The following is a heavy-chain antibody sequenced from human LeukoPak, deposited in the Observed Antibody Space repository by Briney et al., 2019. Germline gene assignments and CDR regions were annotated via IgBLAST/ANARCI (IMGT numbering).Heavy chain of an antibody. V-gene: IGHV3-23*01. Sequence: PGGSLRLSCAASGFTFSSYGMSWVRQAPGKGLEWVSAISGSGGSTYYADSVKGRFTISRDNSKNTLYLQMNSLRAEDTAVYYCARDRGAYDSSGYYPGLGYWGQGTLVTVSS. J-gene: IGHJ4*02. CDR1: GFTFSSYG. CDR2: ISGSGGST. D-gene: IGHD3-22*01. CDR3: ARDRGAYDSSGYYPGLGY.